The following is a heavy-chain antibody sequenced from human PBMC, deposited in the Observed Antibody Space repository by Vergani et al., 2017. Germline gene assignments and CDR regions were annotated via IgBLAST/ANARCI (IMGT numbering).Heavy chain of an antibody. CDR2: ISFDGTNE. D-gene: IGHD2-2*02. Sequence: QVQLMESGGGLVQPGGSLRLSCVVSGFALNRHAMYWVRQAPGKGLEWVVGISFDGTNEYYPDLVKGRFTISRDIAKNTLYLQVRSLRLEDTGVYHCVRDRGLCAGGRCYTEAWDYWGQGTPVTVSS. CDR3: VRDRGLCAGGRCYTEAWDY. V-gene: IGHV3-30-3*01. J-gene: IGHJ4*02. CDR1: GFALNRHA.